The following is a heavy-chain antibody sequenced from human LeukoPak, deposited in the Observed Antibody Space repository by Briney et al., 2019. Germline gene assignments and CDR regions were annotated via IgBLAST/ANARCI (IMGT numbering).Heavy chain of an antibody. CDR1: GYTFTSYA. Sequence: GASVKVSCKASGYTFTSYAMHWVRQAPGQRLEWMGWINAGNGNTKYSQKFQGRVTITRDTSASTAYMELSSLRSEDTAVYYCARDRLDYDSSGYSFDYWGQGTLVTVSS. D-gene: IGHD3-22*01. CDR3: ARDRLDYDSSGYSFDY. CDR2: INAGNGNT. V-gene: IGHV1-3*01. J-gene: IGHJ4*02.